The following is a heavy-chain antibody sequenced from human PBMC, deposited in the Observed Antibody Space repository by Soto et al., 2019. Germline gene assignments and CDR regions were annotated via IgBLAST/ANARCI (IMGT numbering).Heavy chain of an antibody. J-gene: IGHJ4*02. V-gene: IGHV4-59*01. Sequence: QVQLQESGPGLVKPSETLSLTCSVSGGSISRYYWNWIRQPPGKGLEWIGYISHRGSANYNPSLKSRVTISVDTSNHQFSLKLSSVTAADTAVYYCARDPAVAGTEYLDYWGRGILVTVSS. CDR3: ARDPAVAGTEYLDY. D-gene: IGHD6-19*01. CDR1: GGSISRYY. CDR2: ISHRGSA.